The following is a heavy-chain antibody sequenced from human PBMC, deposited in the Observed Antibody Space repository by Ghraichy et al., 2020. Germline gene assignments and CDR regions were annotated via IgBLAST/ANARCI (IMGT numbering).Heavy chain of an antibody. CDR2: IKQDGCEK. Sequence: GGSLRLSCAASGFPFSGYWMTWVRQAPGKGLEWVASIKQDGCEKKYVDSVKGRLTISRDNAKNSLYLQMNSLRAEDTAVYYCAKNIVVTGKILYYYYGMDVWGQGTTVTVSS. J-gene: IGHJ6*02. V-gene: IGHV3-7*01. D-gene: IGHD2-21*02. CDR1: GFPFSGYW. CDR3: AKNIVVTGKILYYYYGMDV.